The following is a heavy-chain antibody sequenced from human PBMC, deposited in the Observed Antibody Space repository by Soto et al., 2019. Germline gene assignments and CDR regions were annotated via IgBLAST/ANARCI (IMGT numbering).Heavy chain of an antibody. CDR2: IYHNGIT. CDR1: GASISRGGSS. Sequence: LSLTCAVSGASISRGGSSWSWIRQAPGTGLEWIGYIYHNGITNYNPSLKSRVTISVDKSQNQFSLSLNFVTAADTAVYYCARGLAVRGSYGLDVWGQGTTVTV. CDR3: ARGLAVRGSYGLDV. J-gene: IGHJ6*02. V-gene: IGHV4-30-2*01. D-gene: IGHD3-10*01.